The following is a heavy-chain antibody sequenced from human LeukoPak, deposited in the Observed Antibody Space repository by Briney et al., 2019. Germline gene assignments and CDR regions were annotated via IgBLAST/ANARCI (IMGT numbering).Heavy chain of an antibody. CDR3: ARVAYDILTGYYNPYFDY. J-gene: IGHJ4*02. CDR2: IFYSGST. D-gene: IGHD3-9*01. Sequence: ASETLSLTCTVSGGSIGSNSHYWAWIRQPPGKGLEWMGDIFYSGSTYYNPSLNSRVTISVDRSKNQFSLKLSSVTAADTAVYYCARVAYDILTGYYNPYFDYWGQGTLVTVSS. V-gene: IGHV4-39*07. CDR1: GGSIGSNSHY.